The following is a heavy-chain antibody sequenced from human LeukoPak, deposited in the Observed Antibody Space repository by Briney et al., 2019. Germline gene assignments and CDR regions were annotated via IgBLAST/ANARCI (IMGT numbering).Heavy chain of an antibody. CDR1: GFTFSNYW. CDR2: IKQDGSDI. D-gene: IGHD3-22*01. Sequence: PGGSLRLSCAASGFTFSNYWMSWVRQAPGKGLEWVANIKQDGSDIYYADSVKGRFTISRDNSKNTLYLQMNSLRVEDTAVYYCAKGGTVQYYYDSSGYYIDIWGQGTMVTVSS. V-gene: IGHV3-7*01. CDR3: AKGGTVQYYYDSSGYYIDI. J-gene: IGHJ3*02.